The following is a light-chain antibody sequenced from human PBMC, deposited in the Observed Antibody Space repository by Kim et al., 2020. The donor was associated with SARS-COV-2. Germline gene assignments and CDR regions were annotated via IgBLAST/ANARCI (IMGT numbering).Light chain of an antibody. J-gene: IGKJ2*01. V-gene: IGKV3-20*01. CDR1: QSVSSNY. Sequence: EIVLTQSPGTLSLSPGERATLSCRASQSVSSNYVAWYQQKPGQAPRHLIYGASSRDTGIPDRFSGSGSGTDFTLTISGLEPEDFAVYYCQQYGSSPYTFGQGTKLEI. CDR3: QQYGSSPYT. CDR2: GAS.